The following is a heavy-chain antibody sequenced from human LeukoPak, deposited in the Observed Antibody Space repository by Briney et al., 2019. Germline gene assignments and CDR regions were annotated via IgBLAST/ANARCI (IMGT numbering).Heavy chain of an antibody. V-gene: IGHV4-61*02. Sequence: SETLSLTCTVSGGSISSGSYYWSWIRQPAGKGPEWIGRIYTSGSTNYNPSLKSRVTISVDTSKNQFSLKLSSVTAADTAVYYCARRYCSSTSCYGAFDYWGQGTLVTVSS. D-gene: IGHD2-2*01. CDR3: ARRYCSSTSCYGAFDY. CDR2: IYTSGST. CDR1: GGSISSGSYY. J-gene: IGHJ4*02.